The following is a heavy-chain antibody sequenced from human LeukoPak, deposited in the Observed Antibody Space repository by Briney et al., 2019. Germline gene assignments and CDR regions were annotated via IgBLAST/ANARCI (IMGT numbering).Heavy chain of an antibody. CDR2: IYTSGST. CDR1: GGSISSGSYY. Sequence: SQTLSLTCTVSGGSISSGSYYWSWIRQPAGKGLEWIGRIYTSGSTNYNSSLKSRVTISLDTSKNQFSLKLSSVTAADTAVYYCARGGGSGWSFDYWGQGTLVTVSS. CDR3: ARGGGSGWSFDY. J-gene: IGHJ4*02. D-gene: IGHD6-19*01. V-gene: IGHV4-61*02.